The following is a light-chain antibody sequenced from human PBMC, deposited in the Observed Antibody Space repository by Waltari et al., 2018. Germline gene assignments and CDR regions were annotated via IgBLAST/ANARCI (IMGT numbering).Light chain of an antibody. CDR1: QSVKTN. CDR2: GAS. J-gene: IGKJ3*01. CDR3: QQYNHWPPVFT. Sequence: IVLTQSPATLSVSLGERATLSCRARQSVKTNLAWYQQNPGQAPRLLIYGASNRATGVPARFSGSGSGTDFTLTISSLQSEDFALYYCQQYNHWPPVFTFGPGTKLDIK. V-gene: IGKV3-15*01.